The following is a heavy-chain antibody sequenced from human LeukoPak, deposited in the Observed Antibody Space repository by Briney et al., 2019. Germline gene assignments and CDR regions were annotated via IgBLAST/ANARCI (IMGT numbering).Heavy chain of an antibody. J-gene: IGHJ6*03. CDR1: GGTFSSYT. CDR2: IIPILSIA. D-gene: IGHD2-2*01. Sequence: SVKVSCKASGGTFSSYTISWVRQAPGQGLEWMGRIIPILSIANYAQKFQGRVTITADKSTSTAYMELSSLRSEDTAVYYCAIVVVPANMDVWGKGTTVTVSS. CDR3: AIVVVPANMDV. V-gene: IGHV1-69*02.